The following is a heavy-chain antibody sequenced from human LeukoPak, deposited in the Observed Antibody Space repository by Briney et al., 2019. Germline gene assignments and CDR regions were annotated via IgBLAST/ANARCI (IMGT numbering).Heavy chain of an antibody. CDR1: GFTFSGSA. Sequence: RPGGSLRLSCAASGFTFSGSAMHWVRQASGKGLEWVGRIRSKANSYATAYAASVKGRFTISRDDSKNTAYLQMNSLKTEDTAVYYCTRTGGAGGSGSYQNALDIWGQGTMVTVSS. J-gene: IGHJ3*02. CDR3: TRTGGAGGSGSYQNALDI. D-gene: IGHD3-10*01. CDR2: IRSKANSYAT. V-gene: IGHV3-73*01.